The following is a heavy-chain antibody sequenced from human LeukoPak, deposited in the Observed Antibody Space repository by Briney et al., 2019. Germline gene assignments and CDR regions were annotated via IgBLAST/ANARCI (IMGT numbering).Heavy chain of an antibody. CDR2: INPNSGGT. D-gene: IGHD3-22*01. CDR3: ARDPRSYYYDSSGDY. Sequence: ASVKVSCKASGYTFTGYYMHWVRQAPGQGLEWMGWINPNSGGTNYAQKFQGRVTMTRDTSISTAYMELSGLRSDDTAVYYCARDPRSYYYDSSGDYWGQGTLVTVSS. V-gene: IGHV1-2*02. CDR1: GYTFTGYY. J-gene: IGHJ4*02.